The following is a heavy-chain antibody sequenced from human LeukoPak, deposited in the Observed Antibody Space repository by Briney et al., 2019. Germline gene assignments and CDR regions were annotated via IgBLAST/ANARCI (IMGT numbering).Heavy chain of an antibody. CDR1: GFTSSSYW. D-gene: IGHD6-19*01. CDR2: IKQDGSEK. Sequence: GGSLRLSCAVSGFTSSSYWMSWVRQAPGKGLEWVANIKQDGSEKYYVDSVKGRFTISRDNAKNSLYLQMNSLRAEDTAVYYCAKEPSSGWYPWFDPWGQGTLVTVSS. J-gene: IGHJ5*02. V-gene: IGHV3-7*03. CDR3: AKEPSSGWYPWFDP.